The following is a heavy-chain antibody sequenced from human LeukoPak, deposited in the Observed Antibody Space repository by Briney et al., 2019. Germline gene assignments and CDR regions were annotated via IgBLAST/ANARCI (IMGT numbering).Heavy chain of an antibody. CDR3: ARDPGPLGSSWFDAFDI. Sequence: PGGSLRLSCAASGFTFSSYNMNWVRQAPGKGLEWVSSISSSSSYIYYADSVKGRFTISRDNAKNSLYLQMNSLRAEDTAVYYCARDPGPLGSSWFDAFDIWGQGTMVTVSS. CDR1: GFTFSSYN. D-gene: IGHD6-13*01. J-gene: IGHJ3*02. CDR2: ISSSSSYI. V-gene: IGHV3-21*01.